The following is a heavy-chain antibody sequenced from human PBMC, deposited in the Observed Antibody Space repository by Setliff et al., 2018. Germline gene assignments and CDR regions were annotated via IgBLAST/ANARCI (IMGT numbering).Heavy chain of an antibody. V-gene: IGHV5-51*01. CDR2: IYPGNADT. D-gene: IGHD2-21*01. J-gene: IGHJ5*02. CDR3: ARRGERFFNWFDP. Sequence: GESLKISCKGSGYSFTDYWIAWVRQTPGKGLERMGTIYPGNADTRYSPSFQGQVTISTDTSINTAFLQWNNLKASDTAVYYCARRGERFFNWFDPWGQGTLVTVSS. CDR1: GYSFTDYW.